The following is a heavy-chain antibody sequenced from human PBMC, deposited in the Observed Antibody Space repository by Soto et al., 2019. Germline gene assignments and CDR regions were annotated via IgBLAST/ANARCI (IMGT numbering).Heavy chain of an antibody. V-gene: IGHV3-23*01. Sequence: SGGSLRLSCAAAEFTFSSYAMSWVRQAPGKGLEWVSANSGSGGSTYYADSVKGRFTISRDNSKNTLYLQMNSLRAEDTAVYYCAKGHKKNFYDSRLNGAFDIWGQGTMVTVSS. D-gene: IGHD3-22*01. CDR3: AKGHKKNFYDSRLNGAFDI. J-gene: IGHJ3*02. CDR2: NSGSGGST. CDR1: EFTFSSYA.